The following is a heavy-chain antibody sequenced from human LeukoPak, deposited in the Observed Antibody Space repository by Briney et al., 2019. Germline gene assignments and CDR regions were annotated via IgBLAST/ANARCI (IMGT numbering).Heavy chain of an antibody. CDR2: INPNSGGT. Sequence: ASVKVSCKASGHTFTGYYMHWVRQAPGQGLEWMGWINPNSGGTNYAQKFQGRVTMTRDTSISTAYMELSRLRSDDTAVYYCARDGSSSGSAFDIWGQGTMVTVSS. J-gene: IGHJ3*02. V-gene: IGHV1-2*02. CDR3: ARDGSSSGSAFDI. CDR1: GHTFTGYY. D-gene: IGHD6-6*01.